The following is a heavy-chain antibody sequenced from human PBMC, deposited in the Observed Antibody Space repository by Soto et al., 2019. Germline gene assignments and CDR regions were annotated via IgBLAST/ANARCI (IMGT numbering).Heavy chain of an antibody. D-gene: IGHD3-10*01. CDR1: GFTFSSYG. CDR3: AKSRMPYYASCLGY. CDR2: ISYDGSNK. Sequence: QVQLVESGGGVVQPGRSLRLSCAASGFTFSSYGMHWVRQAPGKGLEWVAVISYDGSNKYYADSVKGRFTISRDNSKTTLYLQMNSLRAEDTAVYYCAKSRMPYYASCLGYWGQGTLVTVSS. J-gene: IGHJ4*02. V-gene: IGHV3-30*18.